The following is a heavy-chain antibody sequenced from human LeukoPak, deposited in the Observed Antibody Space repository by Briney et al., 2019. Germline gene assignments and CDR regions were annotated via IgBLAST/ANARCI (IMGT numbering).Heavy chain of an antibody. Sequence: GASVNVSCKASGGTFSSYAISWVRQAPGQGLEWMGRIIPIFGKGSYAQKFQGRVTITTDESTSTAYMELSSLRSEDTAVCYCAREIPDAFDIWGQGTMVTVSS. CDR1: GGTFSSYA. CDR3: AREIPDAFDI. V-gene: IGHV1-69*05. J-gene: IGHJ3*02. CDR2: IIPIFGKG.